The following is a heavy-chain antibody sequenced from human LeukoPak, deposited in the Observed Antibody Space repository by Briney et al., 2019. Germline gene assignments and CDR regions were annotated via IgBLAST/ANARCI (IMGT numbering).Heavy chain of an antibody. D-gene: IGHD3-22*01. J-gene: IGHJ4*02. Sequence: GGSLRLSCAASGFTFSSYGMHWVRQAPGKWLEWVAVIWYDGSNKYYADSVKGRFTISRDNSKNTLYLQMNSLRAEDTAVYYCAKEGYYYDSSGYLDYWGQGTLVTVSS. CDR2: IWYDGSNK. V-gene: IGHV3-33*06. CDR1: GFTFSSYG. CDR3: AKEGYYYDSSGYLDY.